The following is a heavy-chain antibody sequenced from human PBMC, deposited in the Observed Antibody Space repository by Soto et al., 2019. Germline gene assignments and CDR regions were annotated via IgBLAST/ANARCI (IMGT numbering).Heavy chain of an antibody. J-gene: IGHJ4*02. V-gene: IGHV4-59*01. D-gene: IGHD3-3*01. CDR2: IYYSGST. Sequence: SETLSLTCTVSGGSISSYYWSWIRQPPGKGLEGIGYIYYSGSTNYNPSLKSRVTISVDTSKNQFSLKLSSVTAADTAVYYCARGKPFWSGYCSDFCGQGTLVTVSS. CDR1: GGSISSYY. CDR3: ARGKPFWSGYCSDF.